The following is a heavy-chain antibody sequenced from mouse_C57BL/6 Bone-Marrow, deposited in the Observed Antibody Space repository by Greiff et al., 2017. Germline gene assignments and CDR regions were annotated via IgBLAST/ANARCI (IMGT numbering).Heavy chain of an antibody. CDR2: IDPSDSYT. CDR1: GYTFTSYW. Sequence: VQLQQPGAELVRPGTPVKLSCKASGYTFTSYWMHWVKQRPGQGLEWIGVIDPSDSYTNYNQKFKGKATLTVDTSSSTAYMQLSSLTSEDSAVYYCARFDGLMDYWGQGTSVTVSS. V-gene: IGHV1-59*01. J-gene: IGHJ4*01. D-gene: IGHD2-3*01. CDR3: ARFDGLMDY.